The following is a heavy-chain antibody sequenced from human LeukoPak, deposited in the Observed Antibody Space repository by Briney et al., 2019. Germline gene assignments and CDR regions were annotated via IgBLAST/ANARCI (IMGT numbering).Heavy chain of an antibody. CDR3: ARDRLTSGSYFFDY. V-gene: IGHV3-48*01. CDR1: GFTFSSYS. J-gene: IGHJ4*02. CDR2: ISGRSSTI. Sequence: SGGSLRLSCAASGFTFSSYSMNWVRQAPGKGLEWISYISGRSSTIYYADSVRGRFTISRDNAKNSMYLQMNSLRAEDTAVYYCARDRLTSGSYFFDYWGQGTLVTVSS. D-gene: IGHD1-26*01.